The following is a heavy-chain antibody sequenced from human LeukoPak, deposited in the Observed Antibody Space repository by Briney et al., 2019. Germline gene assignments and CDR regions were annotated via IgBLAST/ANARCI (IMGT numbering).Heavy chain of an antibody. V-gene: IGHV4-39*01. Sequence: SETLSLTCTVSGGSISSRSYYWGWIRQPPGKGLEWIASIYYSGSTYYNPSLKSRVTISVDTSKNQCSLKLSSVTAADTAVYYGAGHLPYSNFCYYWGQGTLVTVSS. CDR3: AGHLPYSNFCYY. CDR2: IYYSGST. D-gene: IGHD4-11*01. CDR1: GGSISSRSYY. J-gene: IGHJ4*02.